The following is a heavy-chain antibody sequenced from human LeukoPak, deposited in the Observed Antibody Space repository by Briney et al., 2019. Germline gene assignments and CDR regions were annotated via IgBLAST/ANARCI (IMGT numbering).Heavy chain of an antibody. CDR2: IWYDGSNK. V-gene: IGHV3-33*01. CDR3: AREELDYGGNSGSGGIDY. D-gene: IGHD4-23*01. Sequence: PGRSLRLSCAASGFTFSSYGMHWVRQASGKGLEWVAVIWYDGSNKYYADSVKGRFTISRDNSKNTLYLQMNSLRAEDTAVYYCAREELDYGGNSGSGGIDYWGQGTLVTVSS. CDR1: GFTFSSYG. J-gene: IGHJ4*02.